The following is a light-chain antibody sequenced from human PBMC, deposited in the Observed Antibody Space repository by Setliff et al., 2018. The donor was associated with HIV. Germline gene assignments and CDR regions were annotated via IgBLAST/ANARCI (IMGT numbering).Light chain of an antibody. V-gene: IGLV2-14*03. J-gene: IGLJ3*02. CDR2: EVT. CDR3: SSYTSSNTWL. Sequence: QSVLAQPASVSGSPGQSITISCTGTSSDVGGYNYVSWYQQHPGKAPKLIIYEVTNRPSGMSTRFSGSKSGNTASLTISGLQAEDEADYYCSSYTSSNTWLFGGGTKVTVL. CDR1: SSDVGGYNY.